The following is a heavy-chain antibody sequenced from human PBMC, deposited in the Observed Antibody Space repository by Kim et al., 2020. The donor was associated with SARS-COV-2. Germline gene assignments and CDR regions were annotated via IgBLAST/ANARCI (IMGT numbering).Heavy chain of an antibody. CDR3: ARSRGSYYNYYYGMDV. D-gene: IGHD1-26*01. J-gene: IGHJ6*02. CDR1: GFTFSDYY. Sequence: GGSLRLSCATSGFTFSDYYMTWIRQAPGKGLEWVSYISSSGSTIYYADSVKGRFTISRDNAKNSLYLQMNSVRAEDTAVYYCARSRGSYYNYYYGMDVWGQGTTVTVSS. CDR2: ISSSGSTI. V-gene: IGHV3-11*01.